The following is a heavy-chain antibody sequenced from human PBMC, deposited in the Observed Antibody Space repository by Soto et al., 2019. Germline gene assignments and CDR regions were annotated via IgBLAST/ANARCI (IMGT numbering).Heavy chain of an antibody. CDR2: MNPGSGDT. J-gene: IGHJ5*02. V-gene: IGHV1-8*01. Sequence: ASVKVSCKASGYSFTNNDVSWVRQSAGQGLEWMGWMNPGSGDTGYAQKFQGRVTMTRDISIATAYMELSSLRSDDTAIYYCARMETFGSLNWFDPWGQGTLVTVSS. CDR3: ARMETFGSLNWFDP. CDR1: GYSFTNND. D-gene: IGHD3-16*01.